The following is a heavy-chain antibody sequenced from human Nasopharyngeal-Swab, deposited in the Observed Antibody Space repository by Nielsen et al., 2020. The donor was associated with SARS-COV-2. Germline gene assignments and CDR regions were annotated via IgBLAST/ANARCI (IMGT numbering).Heavy chain of an antibody. Sequence: GESLTISWKGSGYSVTSYWIARVRQMPGNGLEWMGIIYPRDSDTRYSPSFQGQVTISADKSISTAYLQWSSLKASDTAMYYCVRPEGVATSFKYYFQYGMDVWGQGTMVTVSS. CDR3: VRPEGVATSFKYYFQYGMDV. CDR1: GYSVTSYW. V-gene: IGHV5-51*01. D-gene: IGHD5-12*01. J-gene: IGHJ6*02. CDR2: IYPRDSDT.